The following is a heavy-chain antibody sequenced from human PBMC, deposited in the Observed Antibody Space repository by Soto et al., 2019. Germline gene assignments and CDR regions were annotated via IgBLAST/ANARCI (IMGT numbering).Heavy chain of an antibody. CDR2: IYYSGST. Sequence: SETLSLTCTVSGGSISSSSYYWGWIRQPPGKGLEWIGSIYYSGSTYYNPSLKSRVTISVDTSKNPFSLKLSSVTAADTAVYYCARTRQWARHWFDPWGQGTLVTVSS. CDR1: GGSISSSSYY. D-gene: IGHD1-26*01. CDR3: ARTRQWARHWFDP. J-gene: IGHJ5*02. V-gene: IGHV4-39*01.